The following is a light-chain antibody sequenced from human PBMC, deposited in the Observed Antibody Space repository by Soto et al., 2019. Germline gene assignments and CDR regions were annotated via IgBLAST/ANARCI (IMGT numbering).Light chain of an antibody. J-gene: IGKJ1*01. CDR1: QRISRS. Sequence: SPGERATLSCRASQRISRSLAWYQHKPGQAPRLLIFDTSNRATGIPARFSGSGSGTDFTLTISSLEPEDIAIYYCQQRDSWPRTVGQWTKV. CDR2: DTS. CDR3: QQRDSWPRT. V-gene: IGKV3-11*01.